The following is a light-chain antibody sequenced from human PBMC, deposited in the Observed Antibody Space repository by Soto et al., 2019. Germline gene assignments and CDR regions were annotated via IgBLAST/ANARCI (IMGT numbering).Light chain of an antibody. CDR3: QQSYNTLRT. V-gene: IGKV1-39*01. Sequence: QMTQSKSSLSAAVGDRITITCRASRDIGSDLSWYQQKPGKAPNLLIYAASSLQSGVPSRFSGSGSGTDFTLTISSLQPEDFATYYCQQSYNTLRTFGQGTKVDIK. CDR2: AAS. J-gene: IGKJ1*01. CDR1: RDIGSD.